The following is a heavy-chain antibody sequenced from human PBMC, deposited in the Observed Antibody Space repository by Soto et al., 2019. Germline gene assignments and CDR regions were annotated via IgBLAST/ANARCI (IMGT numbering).Heavy chain of an antibody. V-gene: IGHV3-15*07. CDR1: GFTFTNAW. CDR3: TTGVTSRGMDV. D-gene: IGHD2-21*02. Sequence: GGSLRLSCAASGFTFTNAWMNWVRQAPGKGLEWVGRIKSKTDGGTADYAAPVKGRFTISRDDSKNTLYLQMNSLKTEDTAVYYCTTGVTSRGMDVWGQGTTVTVSS. CDR2: IKSKTDGGTA. J-gene: IGHJ6*02.